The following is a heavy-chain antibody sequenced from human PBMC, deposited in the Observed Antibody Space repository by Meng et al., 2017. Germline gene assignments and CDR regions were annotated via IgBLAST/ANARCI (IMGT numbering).Heavy chain of an antibody. Sequence: VKLVQSGSELRKPGASVKVSCKASGYTLTSYAINWLRQAPGQGLQWMGWIDTKTGNPTYVPGFTGRLVFSLDTSVSTAYLQISGLKADDTAVYYCTRDGYSDCSRTSCFDSWGQGTLVTVSS. CDR3: TRDGYSDCSRTSCFDS. D-gene: IGHD2-2*01. J-gene: IGHJ4*02. V-gene: IGHV7-4-1*02. CDR1: GYTLTSYA. CDR2: IDTKTGNP.